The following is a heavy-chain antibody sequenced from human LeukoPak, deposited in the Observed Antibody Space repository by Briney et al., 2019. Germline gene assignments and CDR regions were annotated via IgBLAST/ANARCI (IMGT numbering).Heavy chain of an antibody. Sequence: GGSLRLSCSVSGFTFSTYVMHWVRQAPGKGLEYVSAIRSNGENTYYADSVKGRFTISRANSKSTLYLHMSSLRAHDTAVYYCVRGTAYWGQATLVNVYS. CDR3: VRGTAY. CDR1: GFTFSTYV. CDR2: IRSNGENT. V-gene: IGHV3-64D*06. J-gene: IGHJ4*02.